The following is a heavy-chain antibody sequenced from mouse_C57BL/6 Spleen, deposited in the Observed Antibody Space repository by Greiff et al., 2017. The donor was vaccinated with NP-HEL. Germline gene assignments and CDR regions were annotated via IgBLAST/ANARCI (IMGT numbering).Heavy chain of an antibody. CDR1: GYTFTSYW. CDR3: ARKRNYYGSRVNFDY. D-gene: IGHD1-1*01. J-gene: IGHJ2*01. Sequence: VQLQQSGAELVKPGASVKMSCKASGYTFTSYWITWVKQRPGQGLEWIGDIYPGSGSTNYNEKFKSKATLTVDTSSSTAYMQLSSLTSEDSAVYYCARKRNYYGSRVNFDYWGQGTTLTVSS. CDR2: IYPGSGST. V-gene: IGHV1-55*01.